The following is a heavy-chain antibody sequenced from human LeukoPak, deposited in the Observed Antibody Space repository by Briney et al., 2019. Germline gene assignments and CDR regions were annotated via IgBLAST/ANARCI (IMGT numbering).Heavy chain of an antibody. CDR1: GFSFNNYG. D-gene: IGHD2-15*01. CDR2: IPYDGSSE. Sequence: GGSLRLSCAASGFSFNNYGMHWVRRAPGRGLEWVAMIPYDGSSEKYADFVKGRFTISRDISKNTLYLQMNSLRDEDTALYYCAKPRVSIGSHFDYRGQGTLVTVSS. J-gene: IGHJ4*02. CDR3: AKPRVSIGSHFDY. V-gene: IGHV3-30*18.